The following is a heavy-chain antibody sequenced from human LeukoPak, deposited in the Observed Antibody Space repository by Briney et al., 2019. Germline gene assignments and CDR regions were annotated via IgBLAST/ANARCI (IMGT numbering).Heavy chain of an antibody. D-gene: IGHD4-17*01. J-gene: IGHJ6*04. V-gene: IGHV4-31*03. CDR1: GGSISSGGYY. Sequence: SETLSLTCTVSGGSISSGGYYWSWIRQHPGKGLEWIGYIYYSGSTYYNPSLKSRVTISVDTSKNQFSLKLSSVTAADTAVYYCARVLSGKKTTVTTSYYYYGMDVWGKGTTVTVSS. CDR2: IYYSGST. CDR3: ARVLSGKKTTVTTSYYYYGMDV.